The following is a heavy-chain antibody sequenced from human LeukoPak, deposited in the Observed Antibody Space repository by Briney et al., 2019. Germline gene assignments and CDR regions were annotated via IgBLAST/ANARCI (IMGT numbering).Heavy chain of an antibody. Sequence: ASVKVSCKASGGTFSYYAISWVRQSPGQGLEWMGGIIPIFATPNYAQEFQGRITITADESTSTAYMELSSLRSEDTALYYCAIRGSLAAPGKFDYWGQGTLVTVSS. V-gene: IGHV1-69*13. D-gene: IGHD6-13*01. CDR1: GGTFSYYA. CDR2: IIPIFATP. J-gene: IGHJ4*02. CDR3: AIRGSLAAPGKFDY.